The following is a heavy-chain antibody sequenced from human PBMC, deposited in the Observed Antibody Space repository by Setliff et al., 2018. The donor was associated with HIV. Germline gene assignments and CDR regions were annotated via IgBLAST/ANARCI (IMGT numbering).Heavy chain of an antibody. CDR2: YYNGGT. CDR3: ARKEKGGAFDI. J-gene: IGHJ3*02. CDR1: GASINSHY. V-gene: IGHV4-59*11. Sequence: SETLSLTCTVSGASINSHYWNWVRQSPAKGLEWIGYYYNGGTSYNSSLQSRVTISVDTPKNQFSLHLSSVTAADTAVYYCARKEKGGAFDIWGLGTLVTVSS.